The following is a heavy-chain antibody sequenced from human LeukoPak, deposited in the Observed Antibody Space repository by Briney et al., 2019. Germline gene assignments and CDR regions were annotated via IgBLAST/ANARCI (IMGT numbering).Heavy chain of an antibody. J-gene: IGHJ4*02. CDR2: INHSGST. V-gene: IGHV4-39*07. Sequence: KSSETLSLTCTVSGGSISSSSYYWGWIRQPPGKGLEWIGEINHSGSTNYNPSLKSRVTISVDTSKNQFSLKLSSVTAADTAVYYCARGRDYYGSGNYSTFDYWGQGTLVTVSS. CDR1: GGSISSSSYY. CDR3: ARGRDYYGSGNYSTFDY. D-gene: IGHD3-10*01.